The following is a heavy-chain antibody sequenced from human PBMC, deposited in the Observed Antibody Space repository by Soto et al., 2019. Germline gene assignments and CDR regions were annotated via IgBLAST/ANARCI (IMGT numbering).Heavy chain of an antibody. V-gene: IGHV1-18*01. D-gene: IGHD3-16*01. CDR1: GYTFTDYG. Sequence: QVQRVQSGAEVKKPGASVKVSCKTSGYTFTDYGISWVRQAPGQGLEWVGWISAYNRNTKYTQKLHGRVTMTTDTFTSTAYMELRRLRSEDKSVYYCAKDRTYYDTPGTSDYWGQGTLVIVSS. J-gene: IGHJ4*02. CDR3: AKDRTYYDTPGTSDY. CDR2: ISAYNRNT.